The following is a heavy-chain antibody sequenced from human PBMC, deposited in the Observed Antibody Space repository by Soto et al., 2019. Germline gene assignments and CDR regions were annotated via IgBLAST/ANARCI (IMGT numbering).Heavy chain of an antibody. V-gene: IGHV3-7*05. Sequence: GGSMRLSCAVSGFTSGSYWMSWDRHVPGKGGEWVVNMRQDGSEKYYVDSVKGRFTISRDNAKNSLYLQMNSLRAEDTAVYYCARILCSSTICYTFDYWGQGTLVTVSS. D-gene: IGHD2-2*02. CDR1: GFTSGSYW. CDR3: ARILCSSTICYTFDY. J-gene: IGHJ4*02. CDR2: MRQDGSEK.